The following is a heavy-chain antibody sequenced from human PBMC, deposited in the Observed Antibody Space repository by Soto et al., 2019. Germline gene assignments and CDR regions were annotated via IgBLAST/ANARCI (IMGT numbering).Heavy chain of an antibody. CDR2: IGTSGSPI. J-gene: IGHJ6*04. D-gene: IGHD5-12*01. CDR3: ARDSGSYDSDV. CDR1: GFTFSRYN. Sequence: GGSLRLSCAASGFTFSRYNMNWVRQAPGKGLEWVSYIGTSGSPIYYVDSVKGRFTISRDNAKNSLYLQMDSLRAEDTAMYYCARDSGSYDSDVWGRGTTVTVSS. V-gene: IGHV3-48*01.